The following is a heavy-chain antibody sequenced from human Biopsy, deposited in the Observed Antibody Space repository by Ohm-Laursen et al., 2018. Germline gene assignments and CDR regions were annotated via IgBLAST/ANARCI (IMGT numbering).Heavy chain of an antibody. CDR1: GASVTSGSYY. CDR3: ARESALAGDFDS. J-gene: IGHJ4*02. Sequence: SDTLSLTCAVSGASVTSGSYYWSWIRQPPGKGLEWLGYISNIGSTNYNPSLKSRVTISVDTSKNHFSLKLTSVTAADTAVYYCARESALAGDFDSWGQGTLVTVSS. V-gene: IGHV4-61*01. D-gene: IGHD6-19*01. CDR2: ISNIGST.